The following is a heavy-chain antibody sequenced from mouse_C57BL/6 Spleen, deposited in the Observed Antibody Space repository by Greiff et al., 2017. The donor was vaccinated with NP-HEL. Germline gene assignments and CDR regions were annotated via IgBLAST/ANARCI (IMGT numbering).Heavy chain of an antibody. CDR1: GFTFSDYG. CDR2: ISSGSSTI. D-gene: IGHD1-3*01. CDR3: ARSSQAWFAY. V-gene: IGHV5-17*01. J-gene: IGHJ3*01. Sequence: EVKLMESGGGLVKPGGSLKLSCAASGFTFSDYGMHWVRQAPEKGLEWVAYISSGSSTIYYADTVKGRFTISRDNAKNTLFLQMTSLRSEDTAMYYWARSSQAWFAYWGQGTLVTVSA.